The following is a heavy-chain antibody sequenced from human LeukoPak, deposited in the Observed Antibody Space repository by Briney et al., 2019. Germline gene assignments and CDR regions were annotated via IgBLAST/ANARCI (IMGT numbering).Heavy chain of an antibody. CDR2: INPNSGGT. D-gene: IGHD1-26*01. V-gene: IGHV1-2*02. CDR3: ARAKVGATHFDI. CDR1: GYTFTGYY. J-gene: IGHJ3*02. Sequence: ASVKVSCKASGYTFTGYYMHWVRQAPGQGLEWMGWINPNSGGTNYAQKFQGRVTMTRDTSISTAYMELSRLRSDDTAVYYCARAKVGATHFDIWGQGTMVTVSS.